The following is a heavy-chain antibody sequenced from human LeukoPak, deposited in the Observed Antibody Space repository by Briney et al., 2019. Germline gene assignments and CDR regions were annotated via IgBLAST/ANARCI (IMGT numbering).Heavy chain of an antibody. CDR3: TRHQTNNYGPGTPLDY. D-gene: IGHD3-10*01. J-gene: IGHJ4*02. CDR2: IYYSGST. Sequence: SETLSLTCAVSGASISGSGYYWGWIRQPPGKGLEWIGSIYYSGSTYYNPSLKSRVTISVDTSENQFSLKLSSVTAADTAVYYCTRHQTNNYGPGTPLDYWGQGTLVSVSS. V-gene: IGHV4-39*01. CDR1: GASISGSGYY.